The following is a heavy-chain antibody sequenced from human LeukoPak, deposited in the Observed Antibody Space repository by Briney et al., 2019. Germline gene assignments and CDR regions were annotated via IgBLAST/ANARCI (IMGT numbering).Heavy chain of an antibody. CDR3: ARGASYYYDSSGYYYTYGDY. CDR2: ISGRGDST. J-gene: IGHJ4*02. D-gene: IGHD3-22*01. Sequence: GGSLRLSCAASGFTFSNYAMSWVRRAPRKGLEWVSTISGRGDSTYYVDSVKGRFTISRDNSKNTLYLQMGSLRAEDMAVYYCARGASYYYDSSGYYYTYGDYWGQGTLVTVSS. V-gene: IGHV3-23*01. CDR1: GFTFSNYA.